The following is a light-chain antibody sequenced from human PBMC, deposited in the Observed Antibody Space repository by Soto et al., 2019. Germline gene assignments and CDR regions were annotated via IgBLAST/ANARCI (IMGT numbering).Light chain of an antibody. V-gene: IGLV2-8*01. J-gene: IGLJ1*01. CDR2: EVT. Sequence: QSAPRQPRSASGSPGQSVTISFTGTSSDVGGYNYVSWYQQHPGKAPKLMIYEVTKRPSGVPDRFSGSKSGNTASLTVSGLLAEDEADYYCASYAGSNKVFGTGTKVTVL. CDR1: SSDVGGYNY. CDR3: ASYAGSNKV.